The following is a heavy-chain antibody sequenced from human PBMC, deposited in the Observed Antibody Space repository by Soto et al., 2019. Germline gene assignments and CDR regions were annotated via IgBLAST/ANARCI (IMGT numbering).Heavy chain of an antibody. CDR2: IYYNGNT. J-gene: IGHJ4*02. D-gene: IGHD5-12*01. CDR3: ARERRGYVNYFDY. V-gene: IGHV4-30-4*01. CDR1: GGSFSSGDYY. Sequence: SETLSLTCTVSGGSFSSGDYYWTWIRQPPGKGLEWMGYIYYNGNTNYKPSLKSRITISIDTSKNQFSLNLRSVSAADTAVYYCARERRGYVNYFDYWGQGTLVTVS.